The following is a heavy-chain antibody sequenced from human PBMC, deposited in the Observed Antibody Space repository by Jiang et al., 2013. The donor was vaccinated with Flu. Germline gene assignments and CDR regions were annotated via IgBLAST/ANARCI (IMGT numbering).Heavy chain of an antibody. CDR1: GGSISSYY. Sequence: SLTCTVSGGSISSYYWSWIRQPPGKGLEWIGYIYTSGSTNYNPSLKSRVTISVDTSKNQFSLKLSSVTAADTAVYYCARDNSIYGDYDSGYYYYYMDVWGKGTTVTVSS. D-gene: IGHD4-17*01. V-gene: IGHV4-4*09. J-gene: IGHJ6*03. CDR2: IYTSGST. CDR3: ARDNSIYGDYDSGYYYYYMDV.